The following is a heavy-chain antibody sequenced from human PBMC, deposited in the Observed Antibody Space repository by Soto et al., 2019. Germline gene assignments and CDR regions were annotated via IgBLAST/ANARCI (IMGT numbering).Heavy chain of an antibody. CDR3: ARAEDTMIRGVNY. Sequence: PVGSLRLSCAASGFTVSSNYMSWVRQAPGKGLEWVSVIYSGGSTYYADSVKGRFTISRDNSKNTLYLQMNSLRAEDTAVYYCARAEDTMIRGVNYWGQGTLVTVSS. CDR2: IYSGGST. CDR1: GFTVSSNY. D-gene: IGHD3-10*01. J-gene: IGHJ4*02. V-gene: IGHV3-66*01.